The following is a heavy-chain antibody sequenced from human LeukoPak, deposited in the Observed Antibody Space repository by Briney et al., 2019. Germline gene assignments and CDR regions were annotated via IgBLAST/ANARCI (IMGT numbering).Heavy chain of an antibody. CDR2: IYHSGST. CDR3: ARGNWNDEDY. D-gene: IGHD1-1*01. CDR1: GGSISSGGYY. J-gene: IGHJ4*02. V-gene: IGHV4-30-2*01. Sequence: SQTLSLTCTVSGGSISSGGYYWSWIRQPPGKGLEWIGYIYHSGSTYYNPSLKSRVTISVDRSKNQFSLKLSSVTAADTAVYYCARGNWNDEDYWGQGTLVTVSS.